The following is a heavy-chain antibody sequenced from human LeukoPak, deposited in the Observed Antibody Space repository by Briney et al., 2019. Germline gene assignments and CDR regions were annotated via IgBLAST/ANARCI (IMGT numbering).Heavy chain of an antibody. Sequence: SETLSLTCAVYGGSFSGYYWSWIRQPPGKGLERIGEINHSGSTNYNPSLKSRVTISVDTSKDQFSLKLSSVTAADTAVYYCARNRGSYASDYWGQGALVTVSS. V-gene: IGHV4-34*01. J-gene: IGHJ4*02. CDR2: INHSGST. CDR1: GGSFSGYY. D-gene: IGHD1-26*01. CDR3: ARNRGSYASDY.